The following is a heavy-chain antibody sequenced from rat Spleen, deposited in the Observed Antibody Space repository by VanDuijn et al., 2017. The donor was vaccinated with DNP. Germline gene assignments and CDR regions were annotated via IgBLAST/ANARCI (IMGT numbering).Heavy chain of an antibody. CDR1: GFTFSNSG. D-gene: IGHD1-4*01. J-gene: IGHJ2*01. V-gene: IGHV5-19*01. CDR2: IRPSGGCT. CDR3: ARRAYPAQGGYFDY. Sequence: EVQLVESGGGLVQPGRSLKLSCAASGFTFSNSGMHWIRQAPTKGLEWVTSIRPSGGCTYYRDSVKGRFYISRNNAKSTRYPQMDSLRSEETATYYCARRAYPAQGGYFDYWGQGVMVTVSS.